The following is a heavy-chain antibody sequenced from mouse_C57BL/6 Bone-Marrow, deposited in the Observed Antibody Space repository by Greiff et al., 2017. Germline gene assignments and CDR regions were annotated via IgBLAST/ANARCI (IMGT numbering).Heavy chain of an antibody. CDR1: GYTFTSYT. D-gene: IGHD1-1*01. J-gene: IGHJ2*01. V-gene: IGHV1-4*01. CDR2: INPSSGYT. CDR3: ASPYYYGSTYFDY. Sequence: QVQLKQSGAELARPGASVKMSCKASGYTFTSYTMHWVKQRPGQGLEWIGYINPSSGYTKYNQKFKDKATLTADKSSSTAYMQLSSLTSEDSAVYYCASPYYYGSTYFDYWGQGTTLTVSS.